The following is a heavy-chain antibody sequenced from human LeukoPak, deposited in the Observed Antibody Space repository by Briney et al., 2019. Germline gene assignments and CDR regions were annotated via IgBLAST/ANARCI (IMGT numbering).Heavy chain of an antibody. CDR1: GGSISSYY. CDR2: TYYSGST. D-gene: IGHD3-10*01. CDR3: ARAEKGVLLWFGEDLMQVPDAFDI. V-gene: IGHV4-59*01. J-gene: IGHJ3*02. Sequence: SETLSLTCTVSGGSISSYYWSWIRQPPGKGLEWIGYTYYSGSTNYNPSLKSRVTISVDTSKNQFSLKLSSVTAADTAVYYCARAEKGVLLWFGEDLMQVPDAFDIWGQGTMVTVSS.